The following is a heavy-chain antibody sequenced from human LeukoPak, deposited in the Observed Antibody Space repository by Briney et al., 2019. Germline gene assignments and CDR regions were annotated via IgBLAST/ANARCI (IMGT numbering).Heavy chain of an antibody. V-gene: IGHV3-7*01. D-gene: IGHD6-19*01. CDR2: IKQDGSEK. CDR1: GFTFSSYE. J-gene: IGHJ4*02. CDR3: ARVRGWQGLFDY. Sequence: GGSLRLSCAASGFTFSSYEMNWVRQAPGKGLEWVANIKQDGSEKYYVDSVKGRFTISRDNAKNSLYLQMDSLRAEDTAVYLCARVRGWQGLFDYWGQGTLVTVSS.